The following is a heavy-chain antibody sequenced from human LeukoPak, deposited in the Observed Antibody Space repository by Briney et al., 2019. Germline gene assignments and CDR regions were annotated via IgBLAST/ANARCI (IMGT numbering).Heavy chain of an antibody. CDR3: ARVEEVGGIDN. D-gene: IGHD1-26*01. J-gene: IGHJ4*02. V-gene: IGHV4-59*08. CDR2: IYYSGST. CDR1: GGSISSYY. Sequence: SETLSLTCTVSGGSISSYYWSWNRQPPGKGLEWIGYIYYSGSTNYNPSLKSRVTISVDTSKNQFSLKMTSVTAADTAVYYCARVEEVGGIDNWGQGTLVTGSS.